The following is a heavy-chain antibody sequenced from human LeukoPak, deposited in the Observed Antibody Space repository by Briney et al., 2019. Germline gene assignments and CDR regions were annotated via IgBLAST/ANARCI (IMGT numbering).Heavy chain of an antibody. CDR2: ISGSGGST. D-gene: IGHD6-6*01. J-gene: IGHJ4*02. V-gene: IGHV3-23*01. Sequence: GGSLRLSCAVSGFTFSSHAMNWVRQAPGKGLEWVSAISGSGGSTYYADSAKGRFTISRDNSKNTLYLQMNSLRVEDTAVYYCAKEGSSSSNFDYWGQGTLVTVSS. CDR1: GFTFSSHA. CDR3: AKEGSSSSNFDY.